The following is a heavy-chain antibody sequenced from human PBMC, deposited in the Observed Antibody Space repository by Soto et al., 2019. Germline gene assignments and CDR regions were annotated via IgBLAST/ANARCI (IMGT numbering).Heavy chain of an antibody. CDR1: GFTFSNAW. CDR3: TTLQWGCSSTCCYDNYYYGMDV. CDR2: IKSKTDGGTT. Sequence: GGSLRLSCAASGFTFSNAWMNWVRQAPGKGLEWVGRIKSKTDGGTTDYAAPVKGRFTISRDDSKNTLYLQMNSLKTEDTAVYYCTTLQWGCSSTCCYDNYYYGMDVRALGTTVTVS. D-gene: IGHD2-2*01. J-gene: IGHJ6*02. V-gene: IGHV3-15*07.